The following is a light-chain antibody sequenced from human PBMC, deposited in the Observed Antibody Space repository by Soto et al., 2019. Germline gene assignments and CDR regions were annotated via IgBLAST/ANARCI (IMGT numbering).Light chain of an antibody. CDR1: TNDVGDYNY. CDR3: SSFRSGSTL. V-gene: IGLV2-14*01. J-gene: IGLJ1*01. CDR2: EVS. Sequence: QSALTQPASVSGSPGQSITISCTGTTNDVGDYNYVAWYQQHSGKVPRLMIYEVSNRPPGVSYRFSGSKSGSTASLTISGLQAEDEADYYCSSFRSGSTLFGTGTKLTVL.